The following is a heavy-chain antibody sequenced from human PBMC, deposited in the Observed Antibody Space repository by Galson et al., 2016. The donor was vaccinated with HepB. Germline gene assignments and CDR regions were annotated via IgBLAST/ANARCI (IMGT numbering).Heavy chain of an antibody. J-gene: IGHJ2*01. D-gene: IGHD3-10*01. CDR1: GFTFSTYA. CDR3: AKRPSGVTGNILKYFDP. CDR2: VTSSGSNT. Sequence: SLRLSCAASGFTFSTYAMSWVRQAPGKGLEWVSTVTSSGSNTYYAASVKGRFTISRDNSKDTLYLQLNSLRAEDSAVYYCAKRPSGVTGNILKYFDPWGRGTLVTVSS. V-gene: IGHV3-23*01.